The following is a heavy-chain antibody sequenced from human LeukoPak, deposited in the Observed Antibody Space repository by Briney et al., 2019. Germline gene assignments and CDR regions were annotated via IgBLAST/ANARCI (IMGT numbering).Heavy chain of an antibody. Sequence: SETLSLTCTVSGGSISSYYWSWIRQPPGKGLEWIGYIYYSGSTYYNPSLKSRLTISVDTSKNHFSLKLSSVTAADTAVYYCARGTSSGWPNDAFDIWGQGTMVTVSS. D-gene: IGHD6-19*01. CDR1: GGSISSYY. V-gene: IGHV4-59*01. CDR3: ARGTSSGWPNDAFDI. J-gene: IGHJ3*02. CDR2: IYYSGST.